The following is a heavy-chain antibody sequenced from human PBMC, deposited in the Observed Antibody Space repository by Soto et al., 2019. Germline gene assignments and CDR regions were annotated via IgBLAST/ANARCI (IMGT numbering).Heavy chain of an antibody. CDR1: GGTFSSYT. J-gene: IGHJ6*02. V-gene: IGHV1-69*04. CDR3: ARDSILRYFDWLSPDYCYGMDV. D-gene: IGHD3-9*01. Sequence: ASVKVSCKASGGTFSSYTISWVRQAPGQGLEWMGRIIPILGIANYAQKFQGRVTITADKSTSTAYMELSSLRSEDTAVYYCARDSILRYFDWLSPDYCYGMDVWGQGTTVTVSS. CDR2: IIPILGIA.